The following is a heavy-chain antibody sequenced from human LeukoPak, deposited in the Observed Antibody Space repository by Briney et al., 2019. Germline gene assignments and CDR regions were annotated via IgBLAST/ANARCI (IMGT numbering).Heavy chain of an antibody. V-gene: IGHV3-23*01. D-gene: IGHD3-22*01. CDR1: GFTFNTYT. J-gene: IGHJ4*02. Sequence: PGGSLRLSCAASGFTFNTYTMYWVRQAPGKGLEWVSGISNSGGSTYYADSVKGRFTISRDNSKNTLYLQMNRLRAEDTAVYYCARQAGDYSHPYDYWGQGILVTVSS. CDR2: ISNSGGST. CDR3: ARQAGDYSHPYDY.